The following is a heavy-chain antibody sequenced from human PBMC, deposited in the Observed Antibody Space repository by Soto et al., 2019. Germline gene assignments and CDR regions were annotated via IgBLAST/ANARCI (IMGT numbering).Heavy chain of an antibody. J-gene: IGHJ1*01. CDR2: LNDSGGT. Sequence: SDTLSLTCAVYGGSFSGFYWSWIRQPPGKGLEWIGELNDSGGTNYNASLKSRVSISGDTSKNQFSLKLSFVTAADTAVYYCARDRGEVQKWGQGTMVTVS. CDR1: GGSFSGFY. V-gene: IGHV4-34*01. D-gene: IGHD3-10*01. CDR3: ARDRGEVQK.